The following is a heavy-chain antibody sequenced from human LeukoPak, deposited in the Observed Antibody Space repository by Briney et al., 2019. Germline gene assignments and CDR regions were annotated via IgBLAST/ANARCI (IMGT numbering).Heavy chain of an antibody. J-gene: IGHJ6*03. CDR3: ARVSSSRDYYHMDV. D-gene: IGHD6-13*01. Sequence: ASVKVSCKASGYTFTSYDINWVRQATGQGLEWMGWMNPNSGNTGYAQKFQGRVTMTRNTYISTAYMELSSLRSEDTAVYYCARVSSSRDYYHMDVWGKGTTVTISS. CDR2: MNPNSGNT. CDR1: GYTFTSYD. V-gene: IGHV1-8*02.